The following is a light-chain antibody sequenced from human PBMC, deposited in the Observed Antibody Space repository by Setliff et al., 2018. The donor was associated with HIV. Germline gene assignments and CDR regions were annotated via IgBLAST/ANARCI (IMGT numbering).Light chain of an antibody. CDR2: EVS. V-gene: IGLV2-23*02. J-gene: IGLJ1*01. CDR1: SSDVGDYNL. CDR3: CSYAGSTTYV. Sequence: SALAQPASVSGSPGQSITISCTGTSSDVGDYNLVSWYQQYAGDAPILIIFEVSKRPSGFSHRFSAPKSGNTASLKISGLQAEDEADYYCCSYAGSTTYVFGTGTKVTVL.